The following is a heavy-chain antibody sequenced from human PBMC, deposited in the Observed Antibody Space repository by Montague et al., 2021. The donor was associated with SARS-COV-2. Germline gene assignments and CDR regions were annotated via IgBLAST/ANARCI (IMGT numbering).Heavy chain of an antibody. CDR2: XXWDDDK. CDR3: ARIWGATRWDAFDI. Sequence: PALVKPTQTLTLTCTFSGFSLSTSGMCVSWIRQPPGKALEWLALXXWDDDKYYSTSLKTRLTISKDTSKNQVVLTMTNMDPVDTATYYCARIWGATRWDAFDIWGQGTMVTVSS. V-gene: IGHV2-70*01. CDR1: GFSLSTSGMC. D-gene: IGHD1-26*01. J-gene: IGHJ3*02.